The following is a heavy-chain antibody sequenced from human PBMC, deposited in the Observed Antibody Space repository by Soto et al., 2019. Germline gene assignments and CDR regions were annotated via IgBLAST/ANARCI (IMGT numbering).Heavy chain of an antibody. Sequence: SETLSLTCAVYGGCFSGYYWSWIRQPPGKGLEWIGEINPSGSTNYNPSLKSRVTISVDTSKNQFSLNLSSVTAADTAVYYCERGRKGRSSGWYNYWGQGTLVTVSS. V-gene: IGHV4-34*01. CDR1: GGCFSGYY. D-gene: IGHD6-19*01. J-gene: IGHJ4*02. CDR2: INPSGST. CDR3: ERGRKGRSSGWYNY.